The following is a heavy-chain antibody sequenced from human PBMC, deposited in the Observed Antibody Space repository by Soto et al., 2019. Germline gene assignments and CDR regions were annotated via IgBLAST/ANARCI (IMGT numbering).Heavy chain of an antibody. V-gene: IGHV3-74*01. CDR2: INSDGSST. D-gene: IGHD1-26*01. CDR1: GFTFSSYW. CDR3: AREAIVGALDAFDI. J-gene: IGHJ3*02. Sequence: PGGSLRLSCAASGFTFSSYWMHWVRQAPGKGLVWVSRINSDGSSTSYADSVKGRFTISRDNAKNTLYLQMNSLRAEDTAVYYCAREAIVGALDAFDIWGQGTMVTVSS.